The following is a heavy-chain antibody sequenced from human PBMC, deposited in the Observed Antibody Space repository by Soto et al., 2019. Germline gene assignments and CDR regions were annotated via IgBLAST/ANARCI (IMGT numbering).Heavy chain of an antibody. CDR1: GGTFSSYA. V-gene: IGHV1-69*06. CDR3: ASGYPYLAQYYYYGMDV. D-gene: IGHD5-18*01. J-gene: IGHJ6*02. Sequence: GASVKVSCKASGGTFSSYAISWVLQAPGQGLEWMGGIIPIFGTANYAQKFQGRVTITADKSTSTAYMELSSLRSEDTAVYYCASGYPYLAQYYYYGMDVWGQGTTVTVSS. CDR2: IIPIFGTA.